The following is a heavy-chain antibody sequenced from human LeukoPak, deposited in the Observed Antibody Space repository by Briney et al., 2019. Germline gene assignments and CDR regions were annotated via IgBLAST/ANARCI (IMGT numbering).Heavy chain of an antibody. CDR3: SITPEGDDAFDI. D-gene: IGHD1-14*01. CDR2: ISSSGSTI. CDR1: GFTFSSYE. J-gene: IGHJ3*02. V-gene: IGHV3-48*03. Sequence: GGSLRLSCAASGFTFSSYEMNWVRQAPGKGLEWVSYISSSGSTIYYADSVKGRFTISRDNAKNSLYLQMNSLRAEDTAVYYCSITPEGDDAFDIWGQGTMVTVSS.